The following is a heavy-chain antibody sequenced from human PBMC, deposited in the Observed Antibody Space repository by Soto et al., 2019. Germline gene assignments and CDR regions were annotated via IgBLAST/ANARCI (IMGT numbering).Heavy chain of an antibody. CDR2: IYYSGST. CDR1: GGSISRYY. Sequence: SETLSLTCTVPGGSISRYYWSWIRQPPGNGLEWIGYIYYSGSTNYNPSLKSRVTISVDTSKNQFSLKLSSVTAADTAVYYCERDRGGTLLPDGMDVCGQGTTVTVYS. J-gene: IGHJ6*01. CDR3: ERDRGGTLLPDGMDV. D-gene: IGHD3-10*01. V-gene: IGHV4-59*01.